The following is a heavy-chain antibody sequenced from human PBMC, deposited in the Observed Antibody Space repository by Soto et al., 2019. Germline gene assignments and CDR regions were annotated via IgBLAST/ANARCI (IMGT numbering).Heavy chain of an antibody. Sequence: QLGGSLRLSCAASGFTFSSYAMHWVRQAPGKGLEWVAVISYDGSNKYYADSVKGRFTISRDNSKNTLYLQMNSLRAEDTAVYYCARAGELPYYYYYGMDVWGQGTTVTVSS. V-gene: IGHV3-30-3*01. CDR3: ARAGELPYYYYYGMDV. D-gene: IGHD1-26*01. CDR1: GFTFSSYA. J-gene: IGHJ6*02. CDR2: ISYDGSNK.